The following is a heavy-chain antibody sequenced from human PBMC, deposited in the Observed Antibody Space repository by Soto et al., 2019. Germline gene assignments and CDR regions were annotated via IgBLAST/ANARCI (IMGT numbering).Heavy chain of an antibody. Sequence: VQLQESGPGLVKPSQTLSLTCTVSGGSISSGDYYWSWIRQPPGKGLEWVSAISGSGGSTYYADSVKGRFTISRDKSKNTLYLQMNSLRAEDTALYYCAKSFSSNWYDYFDYWGQGSLVTVSS. D-gene: IGHD6-13*01. V-gene: IGHV3-23*01. CDR2: ISGSGGST. CDR1: GGSISSGDYY. J-gene: IGHJ4*02. CDR3: AKSFSSNWYDYFDY.